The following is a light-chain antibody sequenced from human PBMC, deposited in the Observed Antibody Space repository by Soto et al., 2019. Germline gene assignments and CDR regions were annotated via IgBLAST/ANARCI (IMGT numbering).Light chain of an antibody. CDR3: QSYDSSLGGCV. V-gene: IGLV1-40*01. CDR1: SSNVGAGYD. J-gene: IGLJ2*01. Sequence: QSVLTQPPSVSGAPGQRVTISCTGSSSNVGAGYDVHWYQQLPGRAPKLLIYNNSNRPSGVPDRFSGSKSGSSASLAITGLQAEDEAEYFCQSYDSSLGGCVFGGGTKLTVL. CDR2: NNS.